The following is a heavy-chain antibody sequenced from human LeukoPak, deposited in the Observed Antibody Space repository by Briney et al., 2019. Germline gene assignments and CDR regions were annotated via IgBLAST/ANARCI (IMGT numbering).Heavy chain of an antibody. D-gene: IGHD3-22*01. J-gene: IGHJ4*02. CDR2: IYYSGST. CDR3: ARTIGIYDSSLFDY. Sequence: SETLSLTCTVSGGSIGSHYWSWIRQPPGKELEWIGYIYYSGSTSYNPSLKSRVTISVDTSKNQFSLKLSSVTAADTAVYYCARTIGIYDSSLFDYWGQGALVTVSS. V-gene: IGHV4-59*11. CDR1: GGSIGSHY.